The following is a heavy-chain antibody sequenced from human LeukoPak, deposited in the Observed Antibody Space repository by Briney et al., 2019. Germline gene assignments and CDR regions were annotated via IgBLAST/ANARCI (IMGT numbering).Heavy chain of an antibody. CDR1: GGSISSYY. CDR3: ARTPANTYYDFWSGYYTPKGYYYMDV. Sequence: SETLSLTCTVFGGSISSYYWSWIRQPPGRGLEWIGYIYYSGSTNYNPSLKSRVTISVDTSKNQFSLKLSSVTAADTAVYYCARTPANTYYDFWSGYYTPKGYYYMDVWGKGTTVTVSS. D-gene: IGHD3-3*01. CDR2: IYYSGST. J-gene: IGHJ6*03. V-gene: IGHV4-59*01.